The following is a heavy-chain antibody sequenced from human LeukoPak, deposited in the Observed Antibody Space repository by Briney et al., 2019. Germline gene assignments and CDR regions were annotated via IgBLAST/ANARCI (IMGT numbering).Heavy chain of an antibody. J-gene: IGHJ4*02. CDR2: MNPKTGGT. V-gene: IGHV1-2*02. Sequence: ASVKVSCKASGYTFTGYYIHWVRQAPGQGLEWMAWMNPKTGGTSYAQKFQGRVTMTRDTSISTAYMELSRLRFDDTAVYYCARNKEGKSLDYWGQGTLVTVSS. CDR1: GYTFTGYY. CDR3: ARNKEGKSLDY.